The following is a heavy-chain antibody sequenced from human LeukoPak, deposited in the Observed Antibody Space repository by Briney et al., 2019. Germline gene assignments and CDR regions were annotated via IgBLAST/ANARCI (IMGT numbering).Heavy chain of an antibody. J-gene: IGHJ4*02. CDR2: IRSETNGGTT. Sequence: GGSLRLSCGGSGFNFSDAWMSWVRQSPGKGLEWVGRIRSETNGGTTDYAAPVKGRFTISRDDSKNTLYLQMDSLKTEDTDLYYCTIEYMWGQGNLVTVSS. D-gene: IGHD2/OR15-2a*01. V-gene: IGHV3-15*01. CDR3: TIEYM. CDR1: GFNFSDAW.